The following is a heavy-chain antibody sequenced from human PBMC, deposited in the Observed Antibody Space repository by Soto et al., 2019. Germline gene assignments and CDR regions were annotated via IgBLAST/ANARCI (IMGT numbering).Heavy chain of an antibody. V-gene: IGHV3-23*01. CDR2: VTGSGGST. CDR3: AKSDYVRGRKSSYYFDY. Sequence: EVQLLESGGASVQPGGSLRLSCAASGFIFGNYAMTWVRQAPGKGLEWVSAVTGSGGSTYYADSVKGRFSISRDNSKNTLELQINALRAEDTAVYYCAKSDYVRGRKSSYYFDYWGQGALVTVSS. D-gene: IGHD3-16*01. J-gene: IGHJ4*02. CDR1: GFIFGNYA.